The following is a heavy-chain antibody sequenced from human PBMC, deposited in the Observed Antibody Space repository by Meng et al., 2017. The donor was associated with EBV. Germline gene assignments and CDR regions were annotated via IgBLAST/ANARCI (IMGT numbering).Heavy chain of an antibody. D-gene: IGHD3-22*01. CDR1: GGTFSSYA. CDR2: IIPIFGTA. CDR3: AREWPNYYDSSGYFL. J-gene: IGHJ4*02. V-gene: IGHV1-69*01. Sequence: QLQLVQSGAAVKKPGSSVTASCKASGGTFSSYAISWVRQAPGQGLEWMGGIIPIFGTANYAQKFQGRVTITADESTSTAYMELSSLRSEDTAVYYCAREWPNYYDSSGYFLWGQGTLVTVSS.